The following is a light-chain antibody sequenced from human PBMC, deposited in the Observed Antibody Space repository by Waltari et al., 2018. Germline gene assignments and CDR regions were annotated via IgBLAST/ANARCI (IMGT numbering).Light chain of an antibody. CDR2: WAS. J-gene: IGKJ4*01. CDR1: QSVLYSSNNKNY. V-gene: IGKV4-1*01. CDR3: QQYYNLPLT. Sequence: DIVMTQSPDSLAVSLGERATINCESSQSVLYSSNNKNYLAWYQQKPGQPPKLLIYWASTRDSGVPDRFSGSGSGTDFTLSISSLQAEDVAIYYCQQYYNLPLTFGGGTKVEIK.